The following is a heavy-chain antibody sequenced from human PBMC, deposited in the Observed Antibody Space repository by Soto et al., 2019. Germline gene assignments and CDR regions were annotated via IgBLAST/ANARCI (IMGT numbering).Heavy chain of an antibody. CDR3: AKDRYSSGWYSRYFDY. D-gene: IGHD6-19*01. J-gene: IGHJ4*02. V-gene: IGHV3-30*18. CDR2: ISYDGSNK. Sequence: GGSLRLSCAASGFTFSSYGMHWVRQAPGKGLEWVAVISYDGSNKYYADSVKGRFTISRDNSKNTLYLQMNSLRAEDTAVYYCAKDRYSSGWYSRYFDYWGQGTLVTVSS. CDR1: GFTFSSYG.